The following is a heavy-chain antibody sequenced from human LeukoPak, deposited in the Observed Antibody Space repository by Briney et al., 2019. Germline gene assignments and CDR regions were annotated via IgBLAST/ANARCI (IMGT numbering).Heavy chain of an antibody. V-gene: IGHV3-21*01. CDR2: ISSSSSYI. D-gene: IGHD2-2*01. Sequence: GGSLRLSXAASGFTFSSYSMNWVRQAPGKGLEWVSSISSSSSYIYYADSVKGRFTISRDNAKNSLYPQMNSLRAEDTAVYYCARGGTSCCYFDYWGQGTLVTVSS. CDR3: ARGGTSCCYFDY. J-gene: IGHJ4*02. CDR1: GFTFSSYS.